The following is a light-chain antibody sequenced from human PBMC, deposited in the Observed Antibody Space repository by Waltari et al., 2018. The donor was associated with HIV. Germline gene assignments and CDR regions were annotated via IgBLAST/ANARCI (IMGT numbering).Light chain of an antibody. Sequence: SSDLTQDPAVSVALGEIVRITCRGDTLRSYYAAWYQQKPGQAPILVIYDSTNRPSGIPDRFSGSTSGGTASLTITGAQAEDEADYYCNSRDSSDTSYVFGPGTYVTVL. CDR1: TLRSYY. CDR2: DST. CDR3: NSRDSSDTSYV. V-gene: IGLV3-19*01. J-gene: IGLJ1*01.